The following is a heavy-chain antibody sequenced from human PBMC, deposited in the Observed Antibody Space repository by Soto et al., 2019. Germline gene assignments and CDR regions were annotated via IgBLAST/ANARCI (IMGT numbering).Heavy chain of an antibody. CDR3: XXXXXDX. V-gene: IGHV3-23*01. Sequence: EVQLLESGGGLVQPGGSLRLSCAASGFTFSSYAMSWVRQAPGKGLEWVSAISGSGGSTYYADSVKGRFTISRDNSXXXXXXXXXXXXXXXXXXXXXXXXXXDXWGQGTLVTVSS. CDR1: GFTFSSYA. J-gene: IGHJ4*02. CDR2: ISGSGGST.